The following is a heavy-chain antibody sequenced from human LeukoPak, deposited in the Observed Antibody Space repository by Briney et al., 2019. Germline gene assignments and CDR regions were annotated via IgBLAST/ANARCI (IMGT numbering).Heavy chain of an antibody. Sequence: GGSLRLSCAASGFTFSSYWMSWVRQAPGKGLEWVANIKQDGSEKYYVDSVKGRFTISRDNSKNTLYLQMNSLRAEDTAVYYCARDGGIAVAGQRSIYYFDYWGQGTLVTVSS. D-gene: IGHD6-19*01. CDR2: IKQDGSEK. V-gene: IGHV3-7*01. CDR1: GFTFSSYW. J-gene: IGHJ4*02. CDR3: ARDGGIAVAGQRSIYYFDY.